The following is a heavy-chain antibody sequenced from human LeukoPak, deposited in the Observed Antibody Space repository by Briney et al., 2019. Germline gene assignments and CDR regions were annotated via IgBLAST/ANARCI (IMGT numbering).Heavy chain of an antibody. J-gene: IGHJ3*02. CDR3: ASFCSGGSCYSGGDAFDI. CDR2: IYYSGST. CDR1: GGSISSYY. D-gene: IGHD2-15*01. Sequence: SXXLSLTCTVSGGSISSYYWSWIRQPPGRGLEWIGYIYYSGSTNYNPSLKSRVTISVDKYKNQFSLKLSSVTAADTAVYYCASFCSGGSCYSGGDAFDIWGQGTMVTVSS. V-gene: IGHV4-59*01.